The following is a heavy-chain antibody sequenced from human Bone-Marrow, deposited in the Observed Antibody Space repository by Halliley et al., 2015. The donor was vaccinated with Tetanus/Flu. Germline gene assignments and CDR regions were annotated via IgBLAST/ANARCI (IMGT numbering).Heavy chain of an antibody. J-gene: IGHJ6*02. CDR3: ARDSRHIAVVAATGRDFGLDV. D-gene: IGHD2-21*02. CDR2: RHE. Sequence: RHEDYGDSVKGRFTIFRDNSKNTLYLQMNSLRVEDTGVYYCARDSRHIAVVAATGRDFGLDVWGQGTTVTVSS. V-gene: IGHV3-33*01.